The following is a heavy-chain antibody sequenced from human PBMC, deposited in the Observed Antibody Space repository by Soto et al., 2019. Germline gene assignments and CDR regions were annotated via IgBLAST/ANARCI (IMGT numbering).Heavy chain of an antibody. V-gene: IGHV4-34*01. CDR1: GGSFSGYY. D-gene: IGHD3-9*01. CDR3: ARRRSILRYVGPRSYNWFDP. CDR2: INHSGST. J-gene: IGHJ5*02. Sequence: PSETLSLTCAVYGGSFSGYYWSWIRQPPGKGLDWFGEINHSGSTNYNPSLKSRVTISVDTSKNQFSLKLSSVTAADTAVYYFARRRSILRYVGPRSYNWFDPWGQGTLVTVSS.